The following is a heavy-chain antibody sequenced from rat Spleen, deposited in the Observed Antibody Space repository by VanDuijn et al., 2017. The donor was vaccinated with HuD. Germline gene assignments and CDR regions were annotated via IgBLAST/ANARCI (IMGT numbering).Heavy chain of an antibody. Sequence: EVQLVESGGGLVHPGRSLKLSCAVSGFTFSDYYMAWVRQAPTKGLEWVATISHDGSSTYYRDSVKGRFTISRDNAKSTLYLQMDSLRSEDTATYYCASRDYWGQGVMVTVSS. CDR2: ISHDGSST. J-gene: IGHJ2*01. CDR3: ASRDY. CDR1: GFTFSDYY. V-gene: IGHV5-7*01.